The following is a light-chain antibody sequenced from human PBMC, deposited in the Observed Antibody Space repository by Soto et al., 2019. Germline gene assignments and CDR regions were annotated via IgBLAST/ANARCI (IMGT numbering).Light chain of an antibody. J-gene: IGKJ1*01. V-gene: IGKV1-5*01. CDR2: DAS. CDR1: QSISSW. Sequence: DIQMTQYTSTLSASVGDRVTITCRASQSISSWLAWYQQKPGKAPKLLIYDASSLESGVPSRFSGSGSGTEFTLTISSLQPDDFATYYCQQYNKAFGQGTKVDIK. CDR3: QQYNKA.